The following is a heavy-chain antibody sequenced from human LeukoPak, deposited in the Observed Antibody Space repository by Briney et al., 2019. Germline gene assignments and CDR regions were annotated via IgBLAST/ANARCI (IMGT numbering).Heavy chain of an antibody. CDR2: IKQDGNEK. D-gene: IGHD6-13*01. Sequence: GGSLRLSCAASGFTFSSYWMSWVRQAPGKGLEWVANIKQDGNEKYYVDFVKGRFTISRDNAKNSLYLQMNSLRAEDTALYYCARVSGGKIAAAVRDYYYYMDVWGKGTTVTVSS. J-gene: IGHJ6*03. CDR3: ARVSGGKIAAAVRDYYYYMDV. V-gene: IGHV3-7*01. CDR1: GFTFSSYW.